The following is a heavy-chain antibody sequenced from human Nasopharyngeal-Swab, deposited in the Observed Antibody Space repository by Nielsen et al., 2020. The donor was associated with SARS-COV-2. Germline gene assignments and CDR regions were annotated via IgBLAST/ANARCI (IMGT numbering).Heavy chain of an antibody. V-gene: IGHV3-48*03. J-gene: IGHJ4*02. CDR1: GFTFSSYE. D-gene: IGHD2-15*01. Sequence: GESLKISCAASGFTFSSYEMNWVRQAPGKGLEWVSYISSSGSTIYYAESVKGRFTISRDNAKNSLYLQMNSLRAEDTAVYYCARDTGYCSGGSCYLSHFDYWGQGTLVTVSS. CDR3: ARDTGYCSGGSCYLSHFDY. CDR2: ISSSGSTI.